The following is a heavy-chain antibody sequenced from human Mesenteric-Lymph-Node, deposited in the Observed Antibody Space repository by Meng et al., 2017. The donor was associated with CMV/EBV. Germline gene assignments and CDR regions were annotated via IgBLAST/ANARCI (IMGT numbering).Heavy chain of an antibody. V-gene: IGHV4-4*02. J-gene: IGHJ2*01. CDR3: ARVAVSSWEGVWYFDL. CDR2: IFYSGST. CDR1: GGSISSSNW. D-gene: IGHD6-13*01. Sequence: SGGSISSSNWWSWVRQPPGKGLEWIGHIFYSGSTSYNPSFKSRVTLSVDTSENRLSLELRSVTAADTAMYYCARVAVSSWEGVWYFDLWGRGTLVTVSS.